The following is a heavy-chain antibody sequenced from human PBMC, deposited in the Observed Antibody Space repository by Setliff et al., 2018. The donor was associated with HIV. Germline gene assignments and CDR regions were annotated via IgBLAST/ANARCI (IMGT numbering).Heavy chain of an antibody. CDR2: IWYDASGE. V-gene: IGHV3-33*01. CDR3: ARDLRGSNFGVSEY. CDR1: GFSFSTYG. J-gene: IGHJ4*02. Sequence: GESLKISCAASGFSFSTYGMYWVRQAPGKGLEWVAVIWYDASGEHYADSVKGRFTISRDNSKNILYLQMNSLRAEDTAMYFCARDLRGSNFGVSEYWGQGTPVTVSS. D-gene: IGHD1-26*01.